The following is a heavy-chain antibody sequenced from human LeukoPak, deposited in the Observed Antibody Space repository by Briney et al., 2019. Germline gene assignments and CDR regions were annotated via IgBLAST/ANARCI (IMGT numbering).Heavy chain of an antibody. V-gene: IGHV3-21*04. CDR2: ISGSSYYI. D-gene: IGHD6-13*01. J-gene: IGHJ4*02. CDR1: GFTFSSYS. CDR3: ATDPNPYSSTSGYFDF. Sequence: AGGSLRLSCAASGFTFSSYSMNWVRQAPGKGLEWVSSISGSSYYIYYADSVKGRFTISRDNAKNSLYLQMNSLRAEDTAVYYCATDPNPYSSTSGYFDFWGQGTLVTVSS.